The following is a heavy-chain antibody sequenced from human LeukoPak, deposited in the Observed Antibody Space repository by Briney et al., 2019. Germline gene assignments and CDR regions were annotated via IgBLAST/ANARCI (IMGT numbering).Heavy chain of an antibody. CDR1: GFTFSNYA. D-gene: IGHD3-16*02. V-gene: IGHV3-23*01. CDR3: ALNGREVPSGAFDI. CDR2: ISGSGGST. J-gene: IGHJ3*02. Sequence: GGSLRLSCAASGFTFSNYAMSWVRQAPGKGLEWVSAISGSGGSTYYADSVKGRFTISRDNSKNTLYLQMDSLRAEDTAVYYCALNGREVPSGAFDIWGQGTMVTVSS.